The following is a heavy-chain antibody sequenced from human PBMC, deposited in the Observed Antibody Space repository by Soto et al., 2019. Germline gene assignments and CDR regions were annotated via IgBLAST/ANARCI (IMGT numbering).Heavy chain of an antibody. CDR1: GFTFSSYG. D-gene: IGHD6-19*01. CDR2: IWYDGSNK. CDR3: ARNWDYSSGWNYYYYGMDV. V-gene: IGHV3-33*01. J-gene: IGHJ6*02. Sequence: GGSLRLSCAASGFTFSSYGMHWVRQAPGKGLEWVAVIWYDGSNKYYADSVKGRFTISRDNSKNTLYLQMNSLRAEDTAVYYCARNWDYSSGWNYYYYGMDVWGQGTTVTVSS.